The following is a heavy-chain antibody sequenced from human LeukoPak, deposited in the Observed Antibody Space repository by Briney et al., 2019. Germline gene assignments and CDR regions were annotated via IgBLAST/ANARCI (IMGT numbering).Heavy chain of an antibody. Sequence: ASVKVSCKASGGTFSSYAISWVRQAPGQGLEWMGGITGYNGNTKYSQNVQGRVTMTTDTSTSTAYMELRSLRSDDTAVYYCARWRGEYCTSTSCYSFDYWGQGTLVTVYS. CDR3: ARWRGEYCTSTSCYSFDY. CDR2: ITGYNGNT. V-gene: IGHV1-18*01. J-gene: IGHJ4*02. CDR1: GGTFSSYA. D-gene: IGHD2-2*02.